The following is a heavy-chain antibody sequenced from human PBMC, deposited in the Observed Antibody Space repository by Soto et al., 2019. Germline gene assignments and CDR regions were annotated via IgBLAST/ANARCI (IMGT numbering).Heavy chain of an antibody. Sequence: ASVNVSWKGSGYTFTGYYVHWVRQAPGQGLEWMGWINPNSGGTNYAQKFQGWVTMTRDTSISTAYMELSRLRSDDTAVYYCARDSALRYFDAEGYYYGMDVWGQGTTVTVSS. CDR1: GYTFTGYY. D-gene: IGHD3-9*01. CDR3: ARDSALRYFDAEGYYYGMDV. V-gene: IGHV1-2*04. CDR2: INPNSGGT. J-gene: IGHJ6*02.